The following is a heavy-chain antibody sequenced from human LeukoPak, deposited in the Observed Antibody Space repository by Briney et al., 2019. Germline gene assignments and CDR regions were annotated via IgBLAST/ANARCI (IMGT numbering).Heavy chain of an antibody. CDR2: IIPIFGTA. CDR3: ASDIVVVVAATSYYYYGMDV. D-gene: IGHD2-15*01. Sequence: ASVKVSCTASGGTFSSYAISWVRQAPGQGLEWMGGIIPIFGTANYAQKFQGRVTITADESTSTAYMELSSLRSEDTAVYYCASDIVVVVAATSYYYYGMDVWGQGTTVTVSS. CDR1: GGTFSSYA. J-gene: IGHJ6*02. V-gene: IGHV1-69*13.